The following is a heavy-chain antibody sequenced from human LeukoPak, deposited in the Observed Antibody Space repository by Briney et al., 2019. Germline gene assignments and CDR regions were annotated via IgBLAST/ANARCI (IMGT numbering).Heavy chain of an antibody. Sequence: PGGSLRLSRTASGFTFSSYWMHWVRQAPGKGLVWVSRINSDGSSTTYADSVKGRFTISRDNAKDTLYLQMNSLRAEDTAVYYCASLDYWGQGTLVTASS. CDR3: ASLDY. V-gene: IGHV3-74*01. J-gene: IGHJ4*02. CDR1: GFTFSSYW. CDR2: INSDGSST.